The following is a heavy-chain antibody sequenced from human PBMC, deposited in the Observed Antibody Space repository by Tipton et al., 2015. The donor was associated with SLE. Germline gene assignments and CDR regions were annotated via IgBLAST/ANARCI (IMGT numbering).Heavy chain of an antibody. CDR2: ISYDGSNK. CDR3: ARGASVYVWGSYRDDY. CDR1: GFTFSSYA. D-gene: IGHD3-16*02. Sequence: SGFTFSSYAMHWVRQAPGKGLEWVAVISYDGSNKYYADSVKGRFTISRDNSKNTLYLQMNSLRAEDTAVYYCARGASVYVWGSYRDDYWGQGTLVTVSS. J-gene: IGHJ4*02. V-gene: IGHV3-30-3*01.